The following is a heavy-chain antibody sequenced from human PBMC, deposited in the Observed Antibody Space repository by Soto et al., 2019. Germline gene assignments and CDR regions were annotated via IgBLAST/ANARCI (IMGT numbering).Heavy chain of an antibody. CDR1: GFTFSSYG. J-gene: IGHJ4*02. V-gene: IGHV3-30*18. Sequence: QVQLVESGGGVVQPGRSLRLSCAASGFTFSSYGMHWVRQAPGKGLEWVAVISYDGSNKYYADSVKGRFTISRDNSKNTLYLQMISLRAEDTAVYYCAKEHRRYSSGWYYFDYWGQGTLVTVSS. D-gene: IGHD6-19*01. CDR2: ISYDGSNK. CDR3: AKEHRRYSSGWYYFDY.